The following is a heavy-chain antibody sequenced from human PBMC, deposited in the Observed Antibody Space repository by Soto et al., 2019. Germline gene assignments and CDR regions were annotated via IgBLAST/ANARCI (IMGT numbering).Heavy chain of an antibody. CDR1: GYTFTGYY. D-gene: IGHD3-3*01. J-gene: IGHJ4*02. CDR2: INPNSGGT. V-gene: IGHV1-2*02. Sequence: VKVSCKASGYTFTGYYMHWVRQAPGQGLEWMGWINPNSGGTNYAQKFQGRVTMTRDTSISTAYMELSRLRSDDTAVYYCARVGGLEWLLYTQYYFDYWGQGTLVTVSS. CDR3: ARVGGLEWLLYTQYYFDY.